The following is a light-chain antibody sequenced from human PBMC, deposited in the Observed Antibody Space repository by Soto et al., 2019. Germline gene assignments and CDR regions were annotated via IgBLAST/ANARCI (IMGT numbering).Light chain of an antibody. V-gene: IGLV2-14*01. J-gene: IGLJ1*01. Sequence: QSALTQPASVSGSPGQSIIISCTGTSSDVGGYNYVSWYQQHPGKAPKLMIYEVNNRPSGVSYRFSGSKSGNTASLTISGLQAEDEADYYCSSYTSSSTQVFGTGTKVTVL. CDR3: SSYTSSSTQV. CDR1: SSDVGGYNY. CDR2: EVN.